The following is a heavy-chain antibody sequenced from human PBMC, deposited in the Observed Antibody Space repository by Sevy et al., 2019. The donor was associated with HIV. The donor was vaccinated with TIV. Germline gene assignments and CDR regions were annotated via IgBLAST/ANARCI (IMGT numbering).Heavy chain of an antibody. J-gene: IGHJ4*02. D-gene: IGHD3-16*01. CDR1: GFTFSSYA. CDR3: ARDLPHLLPWELSRGSHY. Sequence: GGSLRLSCAASGFTFSSYALHWFRQAPGKGLEWVAVISHDEILKEYADSVKGRFTISRDSSKNTIYLEMNSLRPEDTAVYYCARDLPHLLPWELSRGSHYWGQGTLVTVS. CDR2: ISHDEILK. V-gene: IGHV3-30*04.